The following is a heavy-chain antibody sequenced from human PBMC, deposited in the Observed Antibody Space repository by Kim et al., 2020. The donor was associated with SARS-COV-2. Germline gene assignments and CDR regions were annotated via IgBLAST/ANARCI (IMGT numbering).Heavy chain of an antibody. J-gene: IGHJ4*02. D-gene: IGHD3-10*01. CDR3: ARGAEAAYYGSGSYYDY. V-gene: IGHV1-69*02. Sequence: SVKVSCKASGGTFSSYTISWVRQAPGQGLEWMGRIIPILGIANYAQKFQGIVTITADKSTSTAYMELSSLRSEDTAVYYCARGAEAAYYGSGSYYDYWGQGTLVTVSS. CDR1: GGTFSSYT. CDR2: IIPILGIA.